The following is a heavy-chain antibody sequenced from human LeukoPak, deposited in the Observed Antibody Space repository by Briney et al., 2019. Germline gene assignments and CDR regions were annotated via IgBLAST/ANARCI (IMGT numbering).Heavy chain of an antibody. CDR1: GYTFTSYG. J-gene: IGHJ5*02. CDR3: ARTVDSYNWRENWFDP. CDR2: ISAYNGNA. Sequence: ASVKVSCKASGYTFTSYGISWVRQAPGQGHEWMGWISAYNGNAKYAQTLQGRVTMTTDTSTSTAYMELRSLTSDDTAVYYCARTVDSYNWRENWFDPWGQGTLVTVSS. V-gene: IGHV1-18*01. D-gene: IGHD1-20*01.